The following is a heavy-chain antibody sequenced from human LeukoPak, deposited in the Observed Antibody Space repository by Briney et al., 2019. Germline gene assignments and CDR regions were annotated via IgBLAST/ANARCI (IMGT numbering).Heavy chain of an antibody. J-gene: IGHJ3*02. CDR1: GFTFSSYS. Sequence: PGGSLRLACAASGFTFSSYSMNWVRQAPGKGLEWVSSISSSSSYIYYADSVKGRFTISRDNAKNSLYLQMNSLRAEDTAVYYCARVVAYYYGSGSYYDAFDIWGQGTMVTVSS. V-gene: IGHV3-21*01. CDR3: ARVVAYYYGSGSYYDAFDI. CDR2: ISSSSSYI. D-gene: IGHD3-10*01.